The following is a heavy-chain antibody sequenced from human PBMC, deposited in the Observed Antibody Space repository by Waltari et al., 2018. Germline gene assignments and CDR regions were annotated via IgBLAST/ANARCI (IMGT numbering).Heavy chain of an antibody. Sequence: QVQLVQSGAEVKKPGASVKVSCKASGYTFTGYYMNWVRQAPGQGLEWRGWINPNSGGTNDAPKFQGRVTMTRDTSISTAYMELSRLRSDDTAVYYCARDQGYSGYDDYWGQGTLVTVSS. CDR1: GYTFTGYY. CDR2: INPNSGGT. V-gene: IGHV1-2*02. CDR3: ARDQGYSGYDDY. D-gene: IGHD5-12*01. J-gene: IGHJ4*02.